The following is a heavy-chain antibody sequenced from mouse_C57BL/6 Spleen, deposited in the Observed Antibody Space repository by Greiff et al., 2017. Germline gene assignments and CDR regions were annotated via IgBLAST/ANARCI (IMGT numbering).Heavy chain of an antibody. CDR3: ARVHGSRGAWFAY. CDR1: GFTFSDYG. Sequence: EVQRVESGGGLVKPGGSLKLSCAASGFTFSDYGMHWVRQAPEKGLEWVAYISSGSSTIYYADTVKGRFTLSRDNAKNTLFLQMTSLRSEDTAMYYCARVHGSRGAWFAYWGQGTLVTVSA. D-gene: IGHD1-1*01. J-gene: IGHJ3*01. V-gene: IGHV5-17*01. CDR2: ISSGSSTI.